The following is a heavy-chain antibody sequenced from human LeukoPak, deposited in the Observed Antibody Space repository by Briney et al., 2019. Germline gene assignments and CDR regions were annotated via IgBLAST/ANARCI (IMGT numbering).Heavy chain of an antibody. CDR2: ISSSSSYI. CDR3: AKQQTVSGTHFDY. J-gene: IGHJ4*02. CDR1: GFTFSSYS. Sequence: GGSLRLSCAASGFTFSSYSMNWVRQAPGKGLEWVSSISSSSSYIYYADSVKGRFTISRDNAKNSLYLQMSSLRAEDTAVYYCAKQQTVSGTHFDYWGQGTLVTVSS. V-gene: IGHV3-21*04. D-gene: IGHD4-4*01.